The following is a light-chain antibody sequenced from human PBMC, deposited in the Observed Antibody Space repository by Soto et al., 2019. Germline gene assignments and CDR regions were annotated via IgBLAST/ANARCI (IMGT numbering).Light chain of an antibody. CDR2: SNN. J-gene: IGLJ1*01. CDR3: AAWDDSLNGYD. CDR1: RSNIGSNT. V-gene: IGLV1-44*01. Sequence: QSALTQPPSASGTPGQRVTISCSGSRSNIGSNTVNWYRQLPGTAPKLLIYSNNQRPSGVPDRFSGSKSGTSASLAISGLQSEDEADYYCAAWDDSLNGYDFGTGTKVTVL.